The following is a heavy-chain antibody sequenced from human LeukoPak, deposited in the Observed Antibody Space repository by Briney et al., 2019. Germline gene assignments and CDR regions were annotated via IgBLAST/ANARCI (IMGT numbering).Heavy chain of an antibody. CDR3: ARAPVGSSGYYRANDDAFDI. CDR1: GGSISSGRYY. J-gene: IGHJ3*02. CDR2: IYTSGST. D-gene: IGHD3-22*01. Sequence: PSQTLSLTCTVSGGSISSGRYYWSWIRQPAGKGLEWIGRIYTSGSTNYNPSLKSRVTISVDTSKNQFSLKLSSVTAADTAVFYCARAPVGSSGYYRANDDAFDIWGQGTMVTVSS. V-gene: IGHV4-61*02.